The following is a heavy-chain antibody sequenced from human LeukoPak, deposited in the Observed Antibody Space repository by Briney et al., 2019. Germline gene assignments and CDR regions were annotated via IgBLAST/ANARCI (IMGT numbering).Heavy chain of an antibody. CDR1: GGSFSGYY. CDR3: ASGKHDFWSGYATNWFDP. V-gene: IGHV4-34*01. Sequence: SETLSLTCAVYGGSFSGYYWSWIRQPPGKGLEWIGEINHSGSTNYNPSLKSRVTISVDTSKNQFSLKLSSVTAADTAVYYCASGKHDFWSGYATNWFDPWGQGTLITVSS. D-gene: IGHD3-3*01. CDR2: INHSGST. J-gene: IGHJ5*02.